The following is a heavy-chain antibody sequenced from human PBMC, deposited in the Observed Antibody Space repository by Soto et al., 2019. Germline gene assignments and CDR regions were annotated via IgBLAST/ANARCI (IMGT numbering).Heavy chain of an antibody. V-gene: IGHV1-3*05. Sequence: QVQLVQSGAEEKKPGASVKVSCKASGYTFTNYATHWVRQAPGQRLEWMGWINAGNGNTKYSQKFQGRVTITRDTSASPAYMELSSLRSEDTAVYYCARVSGYSLPDYWGQGTLVTVSS. J-gene: IGHJ4*02. CDR1: GYTFTNYA. CDR3: ARVSGYSLPDY. CDR2: INAGNGNT. D-gene: IGHD5-12*01.